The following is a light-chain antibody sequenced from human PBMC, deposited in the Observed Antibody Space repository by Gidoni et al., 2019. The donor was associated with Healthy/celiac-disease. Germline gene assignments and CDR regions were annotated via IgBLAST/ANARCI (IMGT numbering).Light chain of an antibody. V-gene: IGKV1-5*03. CDR3: QQYNSYWT. CDR1: PSISSW. CDR2: KAS. J-gene: IGKJ1*01. Sequence: DLQMTQSPSTLSAYVRDRVTITCRASPSISSWLAWYQQKPGKAPKLLTYKASSLESGVPSRFSGRGSGKEFPLTISSLQPDDFATYYCQQYNSYWTFGQGTKVEIK.